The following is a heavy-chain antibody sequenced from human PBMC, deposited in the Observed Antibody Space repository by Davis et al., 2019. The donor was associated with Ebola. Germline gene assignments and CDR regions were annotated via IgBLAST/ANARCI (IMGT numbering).Heavy chain of an antibody. CDR2: IWYDGSNE. V-gene: IGHV3-33*01. Sequence: PGGSLRLSCAASGFTFSSYGMHWVRQAPGKGLEWVAVIWYDGSNEDYADSVKGRFTISRDNSKNTLYLQMSSLRIEDTATYYCTRETDAFDIWGQGTMVTVSS. CDR3: TRETDAFDI. J-gene: IGHJ3*02. CDR1: GFTFSSYG.